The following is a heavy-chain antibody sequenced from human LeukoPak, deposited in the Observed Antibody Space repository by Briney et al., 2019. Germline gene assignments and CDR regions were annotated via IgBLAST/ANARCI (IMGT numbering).Heavy chain of an antibody. Sequence: GASVKVSCKASGYTFTGYYMHWVRQAPGQGIEWMGWINPNSGGTNYAQKFQGRVTMTRDTSISTAYMELSRLRSDDTAVYYCAREPPRSYYDSSGYYSLWGQGTLVTVSS. CDR2: INPNSGGT. CDR3: AREPPRSYYDSSGYYSL. J-gene: IGHJ4*02. CDR1: GYTFTGYY. D-gene: IGHD3-22*01. V-gene: IGHV1-2*02.